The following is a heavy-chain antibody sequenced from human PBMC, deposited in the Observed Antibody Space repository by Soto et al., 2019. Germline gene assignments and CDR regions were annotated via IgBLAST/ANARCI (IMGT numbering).Heavy chain of an antibody. V-gene: IGHV4-31*02. D-gene: IGHD3-22*01. CDR2: IYYSGST. CDR1: GGFTSRCCYF. Sequence: ALCLTRTVSGGFTSRCCYFGSWIRQHPGKGLEWIGYIYYSGSTYYNPSLKSRVTISVDTSKKQFSMKMSPLTAAETAVYYCARGPREGKYYYDSSGNFDYWRQEKLVTVS. CDR3: ARGPREGKYYYDSSGNFDY. J-gene: IGHJ4*02.